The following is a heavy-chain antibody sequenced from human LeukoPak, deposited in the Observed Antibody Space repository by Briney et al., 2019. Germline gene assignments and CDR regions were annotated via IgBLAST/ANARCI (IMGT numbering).Heavy chain of an antibody. D-gene: IGHD3-10*01. Sequence: PGGSLRLSCAASGFTFSSYWMHWVRQAPGKGLVWVSRINSDGSSTSYAESVKGRFTISRDNAKNTLYLQMNSLRAEDTAVYYCARERITMVREGNFDYWGQGTLVTVSS. CDR1: GFTFSSYW. CDR2: INSDGSST. V-gene: IGHV3-74*01. J-gene: IGHJ4*02. CDR3: ARERITMVREGNFDY.